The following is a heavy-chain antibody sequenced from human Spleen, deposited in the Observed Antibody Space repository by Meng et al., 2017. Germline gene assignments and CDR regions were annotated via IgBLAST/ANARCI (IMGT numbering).Heavy chain of an antibody. CDR2: INFSGST. V-gene: IGHV4-59*08. CDR1: GFTFSSYG. J-gene: IGHJ4*02. Sequence: SETLSLTCAASGFTFSSYGMSWIRQPPGKTLEWIGYINFSGSTRYNPSLKSRVTISADTSKNQFSLKLSSVTAADTAVYYCARSMGYGDYVYYFDYWGQGTLVTVSS. D-gene: IGHD4-17*01. CDR3: ARSMGYGDYVYYFDY.